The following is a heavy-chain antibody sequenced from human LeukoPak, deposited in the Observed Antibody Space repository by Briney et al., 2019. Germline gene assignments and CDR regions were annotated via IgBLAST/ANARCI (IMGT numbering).Heavy chain of an antibody. CDR1: GFTFSSYA. V-gene: IGHV3-30-3*01. J-gene: IGHJ3*02. Sequence: PGGSLRLSCAASGFTFSSYAMHWVRQAPGKGLEWVAVISYDGSNKYYADSVKGRFTISRDNSKNTLYLQMNSLRAEDTAVYYCARDDRGMQDIWGQGTMVTVSS. D-gene: IGHD3-10*01. CDR3: ARDDRGMQDI. CDR2: ISYDGSNK.